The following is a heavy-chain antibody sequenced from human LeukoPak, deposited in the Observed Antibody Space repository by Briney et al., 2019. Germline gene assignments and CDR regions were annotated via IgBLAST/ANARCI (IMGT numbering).Heavy chain of an antibody. J-gene: IGHJ6*02. CDR1: GFTVSSNY. Sequence: GGSLRLSCAASGFTVSSNYMSWVRQAPGKGLEWVSVIYSGGSTYYADSVKGRFTISRDNSKNTLYLQMNSLRAEDTAVYYCARDSRYCSSTSCYFSRYYGMDVWGQGTTVTVSS. CDR2: IYSGGST. CDR3: ARDSRYCSSTSCYFSRYYGMDV. V-gene: IGHV3-66*01. D-gene: IGHD2-2*01.